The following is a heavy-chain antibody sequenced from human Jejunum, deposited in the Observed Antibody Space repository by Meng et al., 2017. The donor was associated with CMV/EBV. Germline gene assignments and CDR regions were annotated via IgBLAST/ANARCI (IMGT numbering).Heavy chain of an antibody. CDR3: AKYNHGIDY. CDR1: GCTFSSYW. D-gene: IGHD5-18*01. CDR2: IKTDGSDK. V-gene: IGHV3-7*02. J-gene: IGHJ4*02. Sequence: HVVCCGGGLVQPGGSLRISCADAGCTFSSYWMTWVRQAPGKGLEWVANIKTDGSDKNYVDSVKGRFTISRDNAQNSLYLQMNSLRAEDTAVYYCAKYNHGIDYWGQGTLVTVSS.